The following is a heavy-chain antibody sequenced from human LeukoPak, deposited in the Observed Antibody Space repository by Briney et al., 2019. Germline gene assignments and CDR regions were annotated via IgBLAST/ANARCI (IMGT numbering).Heavy chain of an antibody. J-gene: IGHJ6*03. V-gene: IGHV1-69*06. CDR1: VYIFTSYA. CDR2: IIPIFGTA. CDR3: ARGGIVGRQLVLDGTQSYYMDV. Sequence: AVKVSCKASVYIFTSYAISWVRQAPGRGLEGMGGIIPIFGTAHYAQKLHGRVTITADKSTSTAYMELSSLRSEDTAVYYCARGGIVGRQLVLDGTQSYYMDVWGKGTTVTVSS. D-gene: IGHD6-6*01.